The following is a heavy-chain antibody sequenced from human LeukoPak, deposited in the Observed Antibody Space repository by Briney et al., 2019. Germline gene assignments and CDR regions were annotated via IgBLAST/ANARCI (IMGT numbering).Heavy chain of an antibody. CDR1: GLTFSNGW. D-gene: IGHD2-2*01. J-gene: IGHJ4*02. CDR3: TTEGTGVAGYCSSPNCPKWVVYFDY. Sequence: LGGSLRLSCAASGLTFSNGWMNWVRQTPGKGLEWVGRIKSKSHGETTDYAAPVKGRFTISRDDSKNTLYLQMNSLKIEDTAVYYCTTEGTGVAGYCSSPNCPKWVVYFDYWGQGTLVTVSS. CDR2: IKSKSHGETT. V-gene: IGHV3-15*01.